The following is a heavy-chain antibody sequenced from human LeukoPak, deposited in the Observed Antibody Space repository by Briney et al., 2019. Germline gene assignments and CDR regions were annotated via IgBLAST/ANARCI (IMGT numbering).Heavy chain of an antibody. V-gene: IGHV4-39*01. CDR1: GGSVSSSGYY. D-gene: IGHD2/OR15-2a*01. Sequence: SETLSLTCNVSGGSVSSSGYYWGWIRQTPGKGLEWLGSVYYSGSTYLKPSLKSRVTISVDPSKNQFSLKLSSVTAAGTSLSDCVRHIQDSSCSMPDLPFDYWGQGTLVTVSS. J-gene: IGHJ4*02. CDR2: VYYSGST. CDR3: VRHIQDSSCSMPDLPFDY.